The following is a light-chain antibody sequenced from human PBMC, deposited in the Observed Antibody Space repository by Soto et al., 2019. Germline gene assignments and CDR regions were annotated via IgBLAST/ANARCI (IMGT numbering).Light chain of an antibody. V-gene: IGKV1-9*01. J-gene: IGKJ2*01. Sequence: DIQLTQSPSFLSASAVDRVTITFRASQGINIFLAWFQQKPGKAPNLLISAASTLQSGVPSRFSGSGSETEFTLTITSLQPEDSATYYCQQRNSYPRTFGQGTRWIS. CDR3: QQRNSYPRT. CDR1: QGINIF. CDR2: AAS.